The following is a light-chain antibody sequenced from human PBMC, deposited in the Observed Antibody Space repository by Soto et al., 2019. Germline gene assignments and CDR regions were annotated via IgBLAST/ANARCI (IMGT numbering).Light chain of an antibody. J-gene: IGLJ1*01. Sequence: QSALTQPRSVSGSPGQSVTISCTGTSTNVGGYNFVSWYQHHPGKAPKLIIYDVTKRPSGVPDRFSGSKSAFTASLTISGLQAEDEAVYYCCSYAGSYTFYIFGTGTKATVL. CDR3: CSYAGSYTFYI. CDR1: STNVGGYNF. CDR2: DVT. V-gene: IGLV2-11*01.